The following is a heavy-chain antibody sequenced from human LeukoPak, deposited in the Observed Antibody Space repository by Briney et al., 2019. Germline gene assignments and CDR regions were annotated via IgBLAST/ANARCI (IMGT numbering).Heavy chain of an antibody. V-gene: IGHV3-30-3*02. J-gene: IGHJ4*02. CDR2: ISYDGSNK. CDR3: AKLFGDYFDY. D-gene: IGHD3-10*02. Sequence: PGRSLRLSCAASGFTFSSYAMHWVRQAPGKGLEWAAVISYDGSNKYYADSVKGRFTISRDNSKNTLYLQMNSVRAEDTAVYYCAKLFGDYFDYWGQGTLVTVSS. CDR1: GFTFSSYA.